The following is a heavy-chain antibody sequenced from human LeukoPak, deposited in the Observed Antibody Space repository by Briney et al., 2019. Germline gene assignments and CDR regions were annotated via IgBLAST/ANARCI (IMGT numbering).Heavy chain of an antibody. V-gene: IGHV4-59*01. J-gene: IGHJ3*02. CDR1: GGSIGSSH. D-gene: IGHD3-22*01. CDR3: ARVVRLGYTDTSGPAFDT. Sequence: PSETLSLTCTVSGGSIGSSHWSWIRQSPEKGLEWIGYINYIGTTNYNPSLKSRVTISLNTSKSQFSLKLSSVTPADTAVYYCARVVRLGYTDTSGPAFDTWGQGTRVTVSS. CDR2: INYIGTT.